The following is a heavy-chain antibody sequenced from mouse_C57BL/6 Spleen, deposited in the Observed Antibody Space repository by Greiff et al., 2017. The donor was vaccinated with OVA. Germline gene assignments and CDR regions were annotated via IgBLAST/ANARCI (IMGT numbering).Heavy chain of an antibody. CDR2: IDPSDSYT. CDR3: ARIGTRRGGYFDY. D-gene: IGHD2-14*01. CDR1: GYTFTSYW. Sequence: QVQLQQPGAELVMPGASVKLSCKASGYTFTSYWMHWVKQRPGQGLEWIGEIDPSDSYTNYHQKFKGKSTLTVDKSSSTAYMQLSSLTSEDSAVYYCARIGTRRGGYFDYWGQGTTLTVSS. V-gene: IGHV1-69*01. J-gene: IGHJ2*01.